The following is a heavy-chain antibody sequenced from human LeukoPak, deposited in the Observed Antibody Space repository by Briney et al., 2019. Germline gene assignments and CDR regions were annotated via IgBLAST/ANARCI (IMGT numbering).Heavy chain of an antibody. J-gene: IGHJ4*02. D-gene: IGHD3-22*01. V-gene: IGHV3-23*01. Sequence: GGSLRLSCAASGFTFSSYAMSWVRQAPGKGLEWVSAISGSGGSTYYADSVKGRFTISRDNSKNTLYLQVNSLRAEDTAVYYCAKWGYYYDSSGYYWGQGTLVTVSS. CDR3: AKWGYYYDSSGYY. CDR2: ISGSGGST. CDR1: GFTFSSYA.